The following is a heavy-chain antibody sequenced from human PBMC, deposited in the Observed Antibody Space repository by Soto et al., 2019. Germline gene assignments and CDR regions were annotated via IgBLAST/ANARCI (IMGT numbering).Heavy chain of an antibody. CDR2: IYYSGST. CDR1: GGSVSSYY. D-gene: IGHD5-18*01. Sequence: PSETLSLTCTVSGGSVSSYYWSWIRQPPGKGLEWIGYIYYSGSTNYNPSLKSRVTISVDTSKNQFSLKLSSVTAADTAVYYCASTGGYPSPYFDYWGQGTLVTVSS. J-gene: IGHJ4*02. V-gene: IGHV4-59*02. CDR3: ASTGGYPSPYFDY.